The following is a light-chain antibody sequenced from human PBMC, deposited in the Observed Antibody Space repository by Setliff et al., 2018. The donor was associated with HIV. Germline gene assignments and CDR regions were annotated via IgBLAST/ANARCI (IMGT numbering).Light chain of an antibody. CDR3: SSYAITNTLP. V-gene: IGLV2-14*01. CDR2: EVR. J-gene: IGLJ1*01. CDR1: SSDVGGYSY. Sequence: QSALTQPASASGSPGQSITISCTGTSSDVGGYSYVSWYQQHPGKAPKLIIYEVRNQPSGVSNRFSGSKSGNTASLTISGLQAEDEADYYCSSYAITNTLPFGTGTKVTVL.